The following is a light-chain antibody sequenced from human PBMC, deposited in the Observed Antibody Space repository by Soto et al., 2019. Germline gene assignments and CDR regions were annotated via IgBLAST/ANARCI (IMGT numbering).Light chain of an antibody. J-gene: IGKJ1*01. V-gene: IGKV3-15*01. CDR3: QNYNNRNPWT. CDR2: GAS. CDR1: QSVSSN. Sequence: EIVMTQSPATLSVSPGERATLSCRASQSVSSNLAWYQQKPGQAPRLLIYGASNRATGIPARFSVSGSGTEFSLTIRSLESEDYEVYYCQNYNNRNPWTVGQGSKVEIK.